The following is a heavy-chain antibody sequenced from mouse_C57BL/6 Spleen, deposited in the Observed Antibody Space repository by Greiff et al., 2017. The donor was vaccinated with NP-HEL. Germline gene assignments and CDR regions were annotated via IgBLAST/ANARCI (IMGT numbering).Heavy chain of an antibody. Sequence: VQLKQSGPELVKPGASVKIPCKASGYTFTDYNMDWVKQSHGKSLEWIGDINPNNGGTIYNQKFKGKATLTVDKSSSTAYMELRSLTSEDTAVYDWARSVLLRGYYAMDYWGQGTSVTVSS. CDR3: ARSVLLRGYYAMDY. V-gene: IGHV1-18*01. J-gene: IGHJ4*01. D-gene: IGHD1-1*01. CDR2: INPNNGGT. CDR1: GYTFTDYN.